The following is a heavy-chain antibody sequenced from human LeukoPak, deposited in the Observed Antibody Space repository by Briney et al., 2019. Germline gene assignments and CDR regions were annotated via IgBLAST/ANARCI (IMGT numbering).Heavy chain of an antibody. CDR1: EFTFSSYG. V-gene: IGHV3-30*02. D-gene: IGHD1-26*01. CDR3: ARDGPYSGSYGEYYYGMDV. Sequence: GGSLRLSCAASEFTFSSYGMHWVRQAPGKGLEWVAFIRYDGSNKYYADSVKGRFTISRDNSKNTLYLQMNGLRAEDTAVYYCARDGPYSGSYGEYYYGMDVWGQGTTVTVSS. J-gene: IGHJ6*02. CDR2: IRYDGSNK.